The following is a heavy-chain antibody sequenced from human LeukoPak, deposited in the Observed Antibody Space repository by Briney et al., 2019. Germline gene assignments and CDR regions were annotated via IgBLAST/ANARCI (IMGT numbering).Heavy chain of an antibody. V-gene: IGHV3-23*01. J-gene: IGHJ4*02. CDR3: AKTSMIDFWSGYPEKPNYFDY. D-gene: IGHD3-3*01. CDR2: ISGSGGST. Sequence: GGSLRLSCAASGFTFSSYAMSWVRQAPGKGLEWVSAISGSGGSTYYADSVKGRFTISRDNSKNTLYLQMNSLRAEDTAVYYCAKTSMIDFWSGYPEKPNYFDYWGQGTLVTVSS. CDR1: GFTFSSYA.